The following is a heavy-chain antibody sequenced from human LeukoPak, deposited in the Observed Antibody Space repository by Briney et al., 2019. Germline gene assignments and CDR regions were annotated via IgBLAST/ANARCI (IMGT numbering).Heavy chain of an antibody. CDR3: AEVGSSGYYLHYFDY. CDR2: ISASGGTI. V-gene: IGHV3-23*01. CDR1: GFTFSDYA. J-gene: IGHJ4*02. D-gene: IGHD3-22*01. Sequence: PGGSLRLSCAASGFTFSDYAMNWVRQAPGKGLQWVSSISASGGTIYYADSVKGRFTISRDNSKNTLYLQMNSLRAEDTAVYYCAEVGSSGYYLHYFDYWGQGTLVTVSS.